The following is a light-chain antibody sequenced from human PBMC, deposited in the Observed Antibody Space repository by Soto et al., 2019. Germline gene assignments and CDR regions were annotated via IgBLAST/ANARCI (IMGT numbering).Light chain of an antibody. CDR2: GAS. CDR3: QQYTYWPRT. V-gene: IGKV3-15*01. Sequence: EIVMTQSPATLSVSPGERATLSCRASQSVGANLAWYQQKPGQAPRLLIYGASTRAACISPRFSGGGSGTEFTLTISSLQSEDFGVYYCQQYTYWPRTFGQGTKVGIK. J-gene: IGKJ1*01. CDR1: QSVGAN.